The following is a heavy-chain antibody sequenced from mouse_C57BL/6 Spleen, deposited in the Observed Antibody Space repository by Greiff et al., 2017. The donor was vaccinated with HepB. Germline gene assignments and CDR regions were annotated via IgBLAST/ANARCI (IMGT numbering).Heavy chain of an antibody. J-gene: IGHJ4*01. D-gene: IGHD2-3*01. Sequence: VQLKESGGGLVKPGGSLKLSCAASGFTFSDYGMHWVRQAPEKGLEWVAYISSGSSTIYYADTVKGRFTISRDNAKNTLFLQMTSLRSEDTAMYYCARPIYDGYPYAMDYWGQGTSVTVST. V-gene: IGHV5-17*01. CDR1: GFTFSDYG. CDR3: ARPIYDGYPYAMDY. CDR2: ISSGSSTI.